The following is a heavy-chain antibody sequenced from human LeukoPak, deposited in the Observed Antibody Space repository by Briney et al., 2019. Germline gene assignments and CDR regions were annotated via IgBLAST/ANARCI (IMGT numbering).Heavy chain of an antibody. Sequence: PSETLSLTCSVSDDSITMYYWTGIRQPPGKGLEWIGYFNHTGSTNFNPSLNGRLSISRDTSKNLFSLRVRSLTAADTAVYFCARGRVSSSTWYSTYYYYFYMDVWGKGTTVTVSS. CDR2: FNHTGST. CDR1: DDSITMYY. J-gene: IGHJ6*03. CDR3: ARGRVSSSTWYSTYYYYFYMDV. D-gene: IGHD4-11*01. V-gene: IGHV4-59*01.